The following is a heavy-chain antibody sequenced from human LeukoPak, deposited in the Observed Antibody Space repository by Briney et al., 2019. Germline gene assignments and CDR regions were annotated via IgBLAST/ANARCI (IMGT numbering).Heavy chain of an antibody. D-gene: IGHD6-19*01. CDR2: ISSTGSTI. Sequence: SLRLSCAPSALTFSSYEINWVRQAPGRGLEWVSYISSTGSTIYSADSVKGRFTISRDNAKNSLYLQMNSLRAEDTAVYYCARSKYSSVWYPCVYFDYWGQGTLVTVSS. CDR1: ALTFSSYE. J-gene: IGHJ4*02. CDR3: ARSKYSSVWYPCVYFDY. V-gene: IGHV3-48*03.